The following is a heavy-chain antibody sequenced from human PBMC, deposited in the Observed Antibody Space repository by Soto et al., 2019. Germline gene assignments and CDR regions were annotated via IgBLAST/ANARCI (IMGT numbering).Heavy chain of an antibody. Sequence: TLSLTCTVAGGSSRDGGYYWSMKRQPPGKGLEWIGYIYYSGSTYYNPSLKSRVTISVDTSKNQFSLKLSSVTAADTAVYYCARNLLSIPRGAFAIWGQGTMVTVSS. CDR2: IYYSGST. D-gene: IGHD6-6*01. CDR3: ARNLLSIPRGAFAI. CDR1: GGSSRDGGYY. J-gene: IGHJ3*02. V-gene: IGHV4-30-4*01.